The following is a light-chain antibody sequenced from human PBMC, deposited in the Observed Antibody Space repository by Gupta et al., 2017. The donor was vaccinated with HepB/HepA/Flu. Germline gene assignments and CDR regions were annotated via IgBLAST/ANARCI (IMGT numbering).Light chain of an antibody. Sequence: EIVMTQSPATLSVSPGERATLACRASQTINNNLAWYQQRPGQAPRLLMYGASTRATGIPGRFSGSGYGTEFTLTISSRQSEDFAVYYCQQNDDWPPRTFGEGTKVEVK. V-gene: IGKV3-15*01. J-gene: IGKJ1*01. CDR1: QTINNN. CDR3: QQNDDWPPRT. CDR2: GAS.